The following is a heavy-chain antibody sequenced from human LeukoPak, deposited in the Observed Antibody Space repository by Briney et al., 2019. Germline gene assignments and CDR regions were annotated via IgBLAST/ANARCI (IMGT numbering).Heavy chain of an antibody. CDR2: IYSGGST. CDR3: AKDGFSSSSLMGYFDY. J-gene: IGHJ4*02. CDR1: GFTFSNSG. Sequence: GGSLRLSCAASGFTFSNSGMSWVRQAPGKGLEWVSVIYSGGSTYYADSVKGRFTISRDNSKNTLYLQMNSLRAEDTAVYYCAKDGFSSSSLMGYFDYWGQGTLVTVSS. V-gene: IGHV3-66*01. D-gene: IGHD6-6*01.